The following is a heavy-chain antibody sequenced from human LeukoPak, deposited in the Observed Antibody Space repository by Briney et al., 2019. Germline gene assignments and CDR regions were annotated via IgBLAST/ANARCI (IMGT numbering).Heavy chain of an antibody. D-gene: IGHD5-24*01. CDR1: GYTFTSYD. V-gene: IGHV1-8*03. Sequence: GASVKVSCKASGYTFTSYDINWVRQATGQGLEWMGWMNPNSGNTGYAQKFQGRVTITRNTSISTAYMELSSLRSEDTAVYYCARGSHIWLQLLDYWGQGTLVTVSS. CDR2: MNPNSGNT. CDR3: ARGSHIWLQLLDY. J-gene: IGHJ4*02.